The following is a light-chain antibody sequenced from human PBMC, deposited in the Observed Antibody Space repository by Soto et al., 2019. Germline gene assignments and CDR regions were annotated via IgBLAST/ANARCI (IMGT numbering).Light chain of an antibody. Sequence: QSALTQPASVSGSPGQSITLSCTGTSSDIGSYSFVSWYQQHPGKAPRLIIYEGSKRPSGVSNRFSASRSGNTASLTISGLQPEDEADYYCCSYALSSTYGFGTGTKVTVL. V-gene: IGLV2-23*01. CDR2: EGS. J-gene: IGLJ1*01. CDR3: CSYALSSTYG. CDR1: SSDIGSYSF.